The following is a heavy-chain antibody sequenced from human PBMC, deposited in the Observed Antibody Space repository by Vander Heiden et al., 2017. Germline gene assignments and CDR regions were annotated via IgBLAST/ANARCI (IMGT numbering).Heavy chain of an antibody. D-gene: IGHD3-22*01. J-gene: IGHJ4*02. V-gene: IGHV3-48*02. CDR3: ARGGWDYYDSSGYLTFDY. CDR1: GLTFSSYS. Sequence: EVQLVESGGGLVQPGGSLRLSWPASGLTFSSYSMNWVRQAPGKGLEWVSYISSSSSTIYYADSVKGRFTISRDNAKNSLYLQMNSLRDEDTAVYYCARGGWDYYDSSGYLTFDYWGQGTLVTVSS. CDR2: ISSSSSTI.